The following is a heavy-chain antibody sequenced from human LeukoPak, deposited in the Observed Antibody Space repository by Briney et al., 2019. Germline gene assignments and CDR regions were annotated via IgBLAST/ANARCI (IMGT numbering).Heavy chain of an antibody. D-gene: IGHD1-26*01. Sequence: SGTLSLTCTVSGGSLSGYYWGWIRQPAGKGLEWIGRIYTSGSTNYNPSLESRVTMSVDTSKNQFSLTLSSVNAADTAFYYCARGGQEELPHYFDYWGQGTLVTVSS. J-gene: IGHJ4*02. CDR2: IYTSGST. CDR1: GGSLSGYY. CDR3: ARGGQEELPHYFDY. V-gene: IGHV4-4*07.